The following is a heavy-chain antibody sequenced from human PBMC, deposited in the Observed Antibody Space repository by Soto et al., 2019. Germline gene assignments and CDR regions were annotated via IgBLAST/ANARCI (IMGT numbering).Heavy chain of an antibody. J-gene: IGHJ4*02. CDR1: GFTFTSST. Sequence: PGGSLRLSCAASGFTFTSSTKHWVRQAPGKGLEWVAVISYDGSNTYYADSVKGRFTISRDNSKNTLHLQMNSLRAEDTAVYYCVRGGLSYDYVWGSYRPLDYWGQGTLVTVSS. CDR2: ISYDGSNT. V-gene: IGHV3-30-3*01. CDR3: VRGGLSYDYVWGSYRPLDY. D-gene: IGHD3-16*02.